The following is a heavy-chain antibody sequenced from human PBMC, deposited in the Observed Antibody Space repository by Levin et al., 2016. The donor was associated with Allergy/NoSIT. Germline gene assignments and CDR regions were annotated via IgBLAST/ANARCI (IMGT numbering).Heavy chain of an antibody. V-gene: IGHV4-39*01. CDR3: ARQIPNYYDSSGYKEGVYYFDY. J-gene: IGHJ4*02. CDR2: IYYSGST. Sequence: SETLSLTCTVSGGSISSSSYYWGWIRQPPGKGLEWIGSIYYSGSTYYNPSLKSRVTISVDTSKNQFSLKLSSVTAADTAVYYCARQIPNYYDSSGYKEGVYYFDYWGQGTLVTVSS. D-gene: IGHD3-22*01. CDR1: GGSISSSSYY.